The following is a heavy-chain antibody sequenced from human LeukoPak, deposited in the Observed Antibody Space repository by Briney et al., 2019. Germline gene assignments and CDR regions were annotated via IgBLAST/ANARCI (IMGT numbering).Heavy chain of an antibody. CDR2: IIPILGIA. J-gene: IGHJ5*02. CDR1: GGTFSSYA. V-gene: IGHV1-69*04. Sequence: ASVKVSCTASGGTFSSYAISWVRQAPGQGLEWMGRIIPILGIANYAQKFQGRVTITADKSTSTAYMELSSLRSEDTAVYYCARAMDTAMVTGSETWGQGTLVTVSS. D-gene: IGHD5-18*01. CDR3: ARAMDTAMVTGSET.